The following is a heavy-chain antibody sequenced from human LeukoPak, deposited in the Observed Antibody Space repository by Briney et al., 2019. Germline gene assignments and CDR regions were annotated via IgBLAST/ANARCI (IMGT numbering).Heavy chain of an antibody. Sequence: GGSLRLSCAASGFTFSNYAMHWVRQTPGKGLEWVSVIQYDGSSKYYGDSVKGRFTISRDNSKNTLYLQMDTLRADDTAVYYCAKDRSGWYTIDYWGRGTLVTVSS. CDR2: IQYDGSSK. V-gene: IGHV3-30*02. CDR3: AKDRSGWYTIDY. J-gene: IGHJ4*02. D-gene: IGHD6-19*01. CDR1: GFTFSNYA.